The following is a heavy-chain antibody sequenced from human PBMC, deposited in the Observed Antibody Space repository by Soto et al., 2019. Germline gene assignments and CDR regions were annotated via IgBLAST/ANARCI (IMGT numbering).Heavy chain of an antibody. J-gene: IGHJ2*01. V-gene: IGHV1-69*06. CDR2: IIPMFGTP. CDR1: GGTFSSYA. D-gene: IGHD3-22*01. CDR3: ETAAGYHSDSSGYQYWYFDL. Sequence: QVQLVQSGAEVRKPGSSVKVSCKVSGGTFSSYAISWVRQAPGQGLEWMGGIIPMFGTPNYAQKFQGRVTITEDKSTNTGYMELNRLTSENTAVYYDETAAGYHSDSSGYQYWYFDLWGRGTLVTVSS.